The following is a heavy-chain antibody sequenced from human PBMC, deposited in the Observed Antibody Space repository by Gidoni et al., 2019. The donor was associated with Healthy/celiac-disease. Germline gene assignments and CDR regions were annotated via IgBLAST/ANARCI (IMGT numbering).Heavy chain of an antibody. CDR3: ARDYRSSGLYAPGYFDY. Sequence: QVQLVESGGGVVQPERALRLTCAAAGFPFSSDGLHWVRQAPGKGWEWVAVIWYDGCNNDYADSVKGRFTISRDNSKNTLYLQMNTLRAEDTAVYYCARDYRSSGLYAPGYFDYWGQGTLVTVSS. V-gene: IGHV3-33*01. CDR2: IWYDGCNN. D-gene: IGHD6-19*01. CDR1: GFPFSSDG. J-gene: IGHJ4*02.